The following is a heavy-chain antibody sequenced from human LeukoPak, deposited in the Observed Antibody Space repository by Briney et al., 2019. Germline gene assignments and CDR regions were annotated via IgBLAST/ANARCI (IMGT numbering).Heavy chain of an antibody. CDR3: ARGHYYYGSGSYYRNWFDP. CDR2: ISSSGSTI. D-gene: IGHD3-10*01. J-gene: IGHJ5*02. CDR1: GFTFSSYE. V-gene: IGHV3-48*03. Sequence: PGGSLRLSCAASGFTFSSYEMNWVRQAPGKGLEWVSYISSSGSTIYYADSVKGRFTISRDNAKNSLYLQMNSLRAEDTAVHYCARGHYYYGSGSYYRNWFDPWGQGTLVTVSS.